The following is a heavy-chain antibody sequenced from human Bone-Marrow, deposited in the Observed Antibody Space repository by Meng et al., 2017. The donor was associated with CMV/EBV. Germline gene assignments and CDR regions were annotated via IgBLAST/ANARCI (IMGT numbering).Heavy chain of an antibody. CDR2: ISGRTPEI. V-gene: IGHV3-11*04. Sequence: GGSLRLSCVASGFTFSDYYMTWIRQPPGKGLEWISYISGRTPEISYADSVKGRFTISRDNANNSLYLQMNSLRAEDTAVYYCVRQHGPYYYYGMDVWGQGTTVTVSS. J-gene: IGHJ6*02. CDR1: GFTFSDYY. CDR3: VRQHGPYYYYGMDV.